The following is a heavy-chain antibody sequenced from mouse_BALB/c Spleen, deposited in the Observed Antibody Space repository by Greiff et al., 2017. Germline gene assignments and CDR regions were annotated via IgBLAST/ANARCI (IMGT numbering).Heavy chain of an antibody. J-gene: IGHJ1*01. CDR2: ISSGSSTI. CDR1: GFTFSSFG. V-gene: IGHV5-17*02. D-gene: IGHD4-1*01. CDR3: ARSGNWAWYFDV. Sequence: EVKLMESGGGLVQPGGSRKLSCAASGFTFSSFGMHWVRQAPEKGLEWVAYISSGSSTIYYADTVKGRFTISRDNPKNTLFLQMTSLRSEDTAMYYCARSGNWAWYFDVWGAGTTVTVSS.